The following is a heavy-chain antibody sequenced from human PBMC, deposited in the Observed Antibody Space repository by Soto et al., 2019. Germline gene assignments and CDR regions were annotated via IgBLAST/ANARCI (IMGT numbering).Heavy chain of an antibody. CDR1: GFTFSCYD. J-gene: IGHJ6*03. V-gene: IGHV3-13*01. Sequence: PGGSLRLSCAASGFTFSCYDMHGVRQAPGKGLEWVSAIGTAGDTYYPGSVKGRFTISRENAKNSLYLQMNSLRAGDTALYYCARGWLATGGSLSYMDVWGKGTTVTVSS. CDR3: ARGWLATGGSLSYMDV. D-gene: IGHD6-13*01. CDR2: IGTAGDT.